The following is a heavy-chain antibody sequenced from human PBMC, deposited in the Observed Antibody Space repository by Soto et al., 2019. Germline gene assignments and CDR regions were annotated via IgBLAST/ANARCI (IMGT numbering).Heavy chain of an antibody. V-gene: IGHV3-30-3*01. CDR3: ARNPYSSSWGTYYYYGMDV. D-gene: IGHD6-13*01. CDR2: ISYDGSNK. Sequence: GGSLRLSCAASGFTFSSYAMHWVRQAPGKGLEWVAVISYDGSNKYYADSVKGRFTISRDNSKNTLYLQMNSLRAEDTAVYYCARNPYSSSWGTYYYYGMDVWGQGTTVTVSS. CDR1: GFTFSSYA. J-gene: IGHJ6*02.